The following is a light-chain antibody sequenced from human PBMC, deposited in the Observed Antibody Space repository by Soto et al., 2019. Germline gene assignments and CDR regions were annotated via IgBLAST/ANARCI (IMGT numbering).Light chain of an antibody. CDR1: SSDVGGYNR. V-gene: IGLV2-18*02. J-gene: IGLJ1*01. CDR3: SSYTSSSTYV. Sequence: QSALTQPASVSGSPGQSITISCTRTSSDVGGYNRVSWYQQPPGTAPKLMIYDVSNRPSGVPDRFSGSKSGNTASLTISGLQAEDEADYYCSSYTSSSTYVFGTGTKVTVL. CDR2: DVS.